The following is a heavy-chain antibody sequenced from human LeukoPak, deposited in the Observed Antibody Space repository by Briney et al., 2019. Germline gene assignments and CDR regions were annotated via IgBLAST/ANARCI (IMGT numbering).Heavy chain of an antibody. CDR1: GGSISSYY. V-gene: IGHV4-59*12. Sequence: SETLSLTCTVSGGSISSYYWSWIRQPPGKGLEWIGYIYYSGSTNYNPSLKSRVTISVDTSKNQFSLKLSSVTAADTAVYYCARETAMVEGYFDYWGQGTLVTVSS. CDR2: IYYSGST. CDR3: ARETAMVEGYFDY. D-gene: IGHD5-18*01. J-gene: IGHJ4*02.